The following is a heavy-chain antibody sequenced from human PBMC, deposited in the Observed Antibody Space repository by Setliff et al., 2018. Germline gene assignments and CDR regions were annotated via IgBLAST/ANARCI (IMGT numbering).Heavy chain of an antibody. CDR3: ARDRGVGATSYYYYYGMDV. Sequence: GASVKVSCKASGYTFTSYAMHWVRQAPGQRLEWMGWLNAGNGNTKDSQKFQGRVAITRDTSASTAYMELSRLRSDGTAVYYCARDRGVGATSYYYYYGMDVWGQGTTVT. J-gene: IGHJ6*02. CDR2: LNAGNGNT. D-gene: IGHD1-26*01. CDR1: GYTFTSYA. V-gene: IGHV1-3*01.